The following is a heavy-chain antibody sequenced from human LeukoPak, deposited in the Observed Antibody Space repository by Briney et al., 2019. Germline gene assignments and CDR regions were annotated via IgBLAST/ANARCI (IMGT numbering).Heavy chain of an antibody. CDR1: GGSISSSSYY. CDR2: INHSGST. Sequence: PSETLSLTCTVSGGSISSSSYYWSWIRQPPGKGLEWIGEINHSGSTNYNPSLKSRVTISVDTSKNQFSLMLNSVTAADTAVYYCARVEGHRYYYGSGRKYYYYYMDVWGKGTTVTISS. CDR3: ARVEGHRYYYGSGRKYYYYYMDV. V-gene: IGHV4-39*07. J-gene: IGHJ6*03. D-gene: IGHD3-10*01.